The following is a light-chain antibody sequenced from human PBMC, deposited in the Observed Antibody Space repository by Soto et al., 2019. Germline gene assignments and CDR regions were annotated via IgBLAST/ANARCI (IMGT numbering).Light chain of an antibody. CDR3: QVWDSTGDPWV. J-gene: IGLJ3*02. CDR1: NIGSKS. V-gene: IGLV3-21*02. Sequence: SYELTRPPSVSVAPGQTARITCGGNNIGSKSVHWYQQKPGQAPVMVVYDDNDRPSGIPERFSGSNSGNTATLTISRVEAGDEADYYCQVWDSTGDPWVFGGGTQLTVL. CDR2: DDN.